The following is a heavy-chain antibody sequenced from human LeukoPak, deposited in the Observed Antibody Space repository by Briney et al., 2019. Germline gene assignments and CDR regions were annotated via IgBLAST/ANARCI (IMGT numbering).Heavy chain of an antibody. CDR2: IYYSGST. Sequence: SETLSLTCTVSGGSISSYYWSWIRQPPGKGLEWIGYIYYSGSTNYNPSLKSRVTISVDTSKNQFSLKLSSVTAADTAAYYCARHSRDGYSFDYWGQGTLVTVSS. D-gene: IGHD5-24*01. J-gene: IGHJ4*02. CDR1: GGSISSYY. V-gene: IGHV4-59*08. CDR3: ARHSRDGYSFDY.